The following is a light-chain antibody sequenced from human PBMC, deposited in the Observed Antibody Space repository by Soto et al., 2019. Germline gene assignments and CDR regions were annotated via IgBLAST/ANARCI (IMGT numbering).Light chain of an antibody. V-gene: IGKV3-20*01. J-gene: IGKJ1*01. CDR2: GAS. Sequence: EIFLSQSPATLSLSPGARASLSXXASQSVGSIYLAWYQQKPGQAPRLLIHGASNRASGIPDRFSGSGSGTDFTLTISRLEPEDFAVYYCQQDAGSPRTVGQGTKVDTK. CDR1: QSVGSIY. CDR3: QQDAGSPRT.